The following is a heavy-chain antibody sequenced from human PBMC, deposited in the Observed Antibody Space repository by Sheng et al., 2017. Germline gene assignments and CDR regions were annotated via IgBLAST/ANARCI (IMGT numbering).Heavy chain of an antibody. Sequence: EVQLVESGGGVVQPGESLRLSCAISGFFVNSYYMTWVRQAPGKGLEWVSVIYSGGTTYYADSVSGRFTISRDASTNTVYLQMDRLRGDDTAVYYCARDRNWNDGLDVWGQGTTVTVAS. J-gene: IGHJ6*02. CDR1: GFFVNSYY. CDR2: IYSGGTT. V-gene: IGHV3-66*01. D-gene: IGHD1-1*01. CDR3: ARDRNWNDGLDV.